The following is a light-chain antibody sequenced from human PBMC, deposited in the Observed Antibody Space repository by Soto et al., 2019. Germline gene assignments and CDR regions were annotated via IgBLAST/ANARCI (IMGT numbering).Light chain of an antibody. Sequence: YELTQPPSVSVSPGQTASITCSGDKLGDKYACWYQQKPGQSPVLVIYQDSKRPSGIPERFSGSNSGNTATLTISGTQAMDEADYYCQAWDSSTGVVFGGGTKLTVL. V-gene: IGLV3-1*01. CDR3: QAWDSSTGVV. J-gene: IGLJ2*01. CDR2: QDS. CDR1: KLGDKY.